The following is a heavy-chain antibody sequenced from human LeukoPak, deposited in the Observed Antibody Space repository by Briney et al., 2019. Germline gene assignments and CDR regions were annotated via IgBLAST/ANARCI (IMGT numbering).Heavy chain of an antibody. CDR2: IRGIGGST. V-gene: IGHV3-23*01. J-gene: IGHJ6*03. Sequence: GGSLRPSCAASGSTFTSHATSWVRQAPGKVREWGAAIRGIGGSTYHAGSVKGRLTIPRNNSTNTLYRQMTSLRPEDTPLNICATTLLRASTYIDVWGKGTMVTVSS. CDR1: GSTFTSHA. CDR3: ATTLLRASTYIDV. D-gene: IGHD1-1*01.